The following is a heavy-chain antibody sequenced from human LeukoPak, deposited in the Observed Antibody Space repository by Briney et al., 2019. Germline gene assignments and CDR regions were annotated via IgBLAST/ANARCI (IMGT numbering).Heavy chain of an antibody. D-gene: IGHD3-10*01. V-gene: IGHV1-69*05. CDR1: GGTFSSYA. Sequence: ASVKLSFKSAGGTFSSYAISWGRQAPGQGLEWVGRIIPIFGTANYAHKFQGRVTITTDESTSTAYMELSSLRSEATAVYYCASYYGRPLIRDAFDIWGQGTMVTVSS. CDR2: IIPIFGTA. J-gene: IGHJ3*02. CDR3: ASYYGRPLIRDAFDI.